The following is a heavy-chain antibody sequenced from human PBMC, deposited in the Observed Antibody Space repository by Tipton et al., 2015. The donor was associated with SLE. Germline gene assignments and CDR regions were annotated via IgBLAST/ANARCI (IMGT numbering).Heavy chain of an antibody. D-gene: IGHD3-10*01. CDR3: ARAPGGAYYYGSGGWFDP. CDR2: IYYSGST. CDR1: GGSISSYY. J-gene: IGHJ5*02. V-gene: IGHV4-59*01. Sequence: PGLVKPSETLSLTCTVSGGSISSYYWSWIRQPPGKGLEWIGFIYYSGSTNYNPSLKSRVTISVDPSKNQFSLKLSSVTAADTAVYYCARAPGGAYYYGSGGWFDPWGQGTLVTVSS.